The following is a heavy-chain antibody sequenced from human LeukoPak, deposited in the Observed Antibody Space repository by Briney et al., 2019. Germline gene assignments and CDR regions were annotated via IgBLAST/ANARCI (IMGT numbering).Heavy chain of an antibody. V-gene: IGHV1-18*01. D-gene: IGHD6-13*01. Sequence: GASVKVSCKASGYTFTSYGISWVRQAPGQGLEWMGWISAYNGNTNYAQKLQGRVTMTTDTSTSTAYMELSSLRSEDTAVYYCARSSIAAAGGDWFDPWGQGTLVTVSS. J-gene: IGHJ5*02. CDR1: GYTFTSYG. CDR2: ISAYNGNT. CDR3: ARSSIAAAGGDWFDP.